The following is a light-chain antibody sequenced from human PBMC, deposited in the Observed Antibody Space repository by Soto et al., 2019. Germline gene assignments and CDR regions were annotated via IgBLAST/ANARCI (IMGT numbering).Light chain of an antibody. CDR3: QRYGSWWT. V-gene: IGKV3-20*01. Sequence: EIVLTQSPGTLSLSPGERATLSCRASQSGLANYIAWYQQKPGQAPRLLIYRTSHRATGIPDRFSGSGSGTDFTLSISRLEPEDFAVYYCQRYGSWWTFGQGTKVEIE. CDR2: RTS. J-gene: IGKJ1*01. CDR1: QSGLANY.